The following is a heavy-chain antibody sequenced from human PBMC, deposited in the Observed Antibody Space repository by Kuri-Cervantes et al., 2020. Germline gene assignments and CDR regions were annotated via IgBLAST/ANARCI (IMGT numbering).Heavy chain of an antibody. CDR2: ISYDGSNK. D-gene: IGHD5-18*01. V-gene: IGHV3-30*18. Sequence: GGSLRLSCAASGFTFSSYGIHWVRQAPGKGLEWVAVISYDGSNKYYADSVKGRFTISRDNSKNTLYLQMNSPRAEDTAVYYCAKDVGLGYSYGYWYFDYWGQGTLVTVSS. CDR1: GFTFSSYG. CDR3: AKDVGLGYSYGYWYFDY. J-gene: IGHJ4*02.